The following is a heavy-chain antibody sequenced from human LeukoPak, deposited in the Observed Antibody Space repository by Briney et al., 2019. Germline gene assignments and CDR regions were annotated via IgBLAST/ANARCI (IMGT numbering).Heavy chain of an antibody. Sequence: ASVKVSCKASGYTFTDYYMHWVRQAPGQGLEWMGWINPNSGGTNSAQKFQGRVTLTRDTSISTAYMELRSLRSDDTAIYYCARGATVPSPFDYWGQGTLVTVSS. J-gene: IGHJ4*02. D-gene: IGHD4-17*01. V-gene: IGHV1-2*02. CDR3: ARGATVPSPFDY. CDR1: GYTFTDYY. CDR2: INPNSGGT.